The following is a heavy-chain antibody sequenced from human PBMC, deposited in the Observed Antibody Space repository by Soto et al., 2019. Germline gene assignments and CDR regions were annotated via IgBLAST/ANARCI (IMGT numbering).Heavy chain of an antibody. D-gene: IGHD3-10*01. CDR1: GGTFSSYA. V-gene: IGHV1-69*01. J-gene: IGHJ4*02. Sequence: QVQLVQSGAEVKKPGSSVKVSCKASGGTFSSYAISWVRQAPGQGLEWMGGIIPIFGTANYAQKFQGRVTITADETTSTAYMELSSLSSEDTAVYYCARELRGLWVGEYHPPDWGQGTLVTVSS. CDR3: ARELRGLWVGEYHPPD. CDR2: IIPIFGTA.